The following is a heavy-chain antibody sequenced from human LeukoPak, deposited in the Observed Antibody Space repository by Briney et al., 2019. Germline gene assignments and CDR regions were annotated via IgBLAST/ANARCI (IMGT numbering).Heavy chain of an antibody. Sequence: PSETLSLTCTVFGDSISSYYWSWIRQPPGKGLEWIGYIYYSGSTNYNPSLKSRVTISVDTSKNQFSLKLSSVTAADTAVYYCARHGGSYSSSWNDYWGQGTLVTVSS. D-gene: IGHD6-13*01. V-gene: IGHV4-59*08. CDR3: ARHGGSYSSSWNDY. J-gene: IGHJ4*02. CDR1: GDSISSYY. CDR2: IYYSGST.